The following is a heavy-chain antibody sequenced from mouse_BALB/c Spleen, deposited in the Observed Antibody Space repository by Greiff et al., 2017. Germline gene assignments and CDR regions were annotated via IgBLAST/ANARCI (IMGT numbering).Heavy chain of an antibody. CDR2: IDPSDSET. V-gene: IGHV1S126*01. Sequence: QVQLKESGPQLVRPGASVKISCKASGYSFTSYWMHWVKQRPGQGLEWIGMIDPSDSETRLNQKFKDKATLTVDKSSSTAYMQLSSPTSEDSAVYYCARSDYGSSYDYAMDYWGQGTSVTVSS. D-gene: IGHD1-1*01. CDR1: GYSFTSYW. J-gene: IGHJ4*01. CDR3: ARSDYGSSYDYAMDY.